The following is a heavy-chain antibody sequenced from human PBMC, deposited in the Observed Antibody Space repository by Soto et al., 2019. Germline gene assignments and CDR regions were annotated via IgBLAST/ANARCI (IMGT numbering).Heavy chain of an antibody. D-gene: IGHD4-4*01. J-gene: IGHJ4*02. V-gene: IGHV3-23*01. Sequence: PGGSLRLSCAASGFTFSSYGMSWVRQAPGKGLEWVSSISGRGGNTYYADSVKGRFTISRDNSKNTLYLQMNSLRVEDTALYYCANERTVTTADFDYWGQGTLVTVSS. CDR1: GFTFSSYG. CDR2: ISGRGGNT. CDR3: ANERTVTTADFDY.